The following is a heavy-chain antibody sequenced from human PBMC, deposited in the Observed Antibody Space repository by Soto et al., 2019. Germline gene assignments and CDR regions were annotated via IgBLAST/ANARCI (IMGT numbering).Heavy chain of an antibody. CDR1: GGSISSGGYY. CDR2: IYYSGST. Sequence: SETLSLTCTVSGGSISSGGYYWSWIRQHPGKGLEWIGYIYYSGSTNYNPSLKSRVTISVDTSKNQFSLKLSSVTAADTAVYYCARRLYYDSSGFEGGGMDVWGQGTTVTVSS. D-gene: IGHD3-22*01. J-gene: IGHJ6*02. CDR3: ARRLYYDSSGFEGGGMDV. V-gene: IGHV4-31*03.